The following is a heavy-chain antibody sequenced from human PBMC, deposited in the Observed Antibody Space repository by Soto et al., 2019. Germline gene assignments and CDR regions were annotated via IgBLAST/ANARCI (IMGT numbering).Heavy chain of an antibody. V-gene: IGHV1-3*01. D-gene: IGHD3-10*01. Sequence: RAPVKVSCKASGYTFTSYAMHWVRQAPGQRLEWMGWINAGNGNTKYSQKFQGRVTITRDTSASTAYMELSSLRSEDTAVYYCARVAMVRGGYYYYMDVWGKGTTVTVSS. CDR3: ARVAMVRGGYYYYMDV. CDR1: GYTFTSYA. J-gene: IGHJ6*03. CDR2: INAGNGNT.